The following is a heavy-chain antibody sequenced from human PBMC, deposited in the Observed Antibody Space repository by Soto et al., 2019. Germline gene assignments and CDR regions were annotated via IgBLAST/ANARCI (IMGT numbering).Heavy chain of an antibody. V-gene: IGHV4-31*03. CDR2: IYYSGST. CDR1: GGSISSGGYY. J-gene: IGHJ4*02. D-gene: IGHD4-17*01. Sequence: SETLSLTCTVSGGSISSGGYYWSWIRQHPGKGLEWIGYIYYSGSTYYNPSLKSRVTISVDTSKNQFSLKLSSVTAADTAVYYCARVTGRLRLYYFDYWGQGTLVTVS. CDR3: ARVTGRLRLYYFDY.